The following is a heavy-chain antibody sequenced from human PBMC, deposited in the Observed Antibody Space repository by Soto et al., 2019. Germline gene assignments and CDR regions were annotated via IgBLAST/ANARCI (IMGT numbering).Heavy chain of an antibody. CDR1: GFTFSSYW. Sequence: PGGSLRLSCAASGFTFSSYWMHWVRQAPGKGLVWVSRINSDGSSTSYADSVKGRFTISRDNAKNTLYLQMNSLRAEDTAVYYCARARAYSSSWYAKSYYYYGMDVWGQGTTVTASS. J-gene: IGHJ6*02. CDR2: INSDGSST. D-gene: IGHD6-13*01. V-gene: IGHV3-74*01. CDR3: ARARAYSSSWYAKSYYYYGMDV.